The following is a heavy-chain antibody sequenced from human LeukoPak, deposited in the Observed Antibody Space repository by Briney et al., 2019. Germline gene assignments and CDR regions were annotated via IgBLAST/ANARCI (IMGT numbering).Heavy chain of an antibody. CDR3: ARIEWEGPHPTLNY. Sequence: PGGSLRLSCAASGITFSSYSMNWVRQAPGKGLDWVSYISGTSSTMHYADSVKGRFTISRDNAKNSLYLQMNSLRAEDTAVYYCARIEWEGPHPTLNYWGQGTLVTVSS. V-gene: IGHV3-48*04. J-gene: IGHJ4*02. CDR2: ISGTSSTM. CDR1: GITFSSYS. D-gene: IGHD1-26*01.